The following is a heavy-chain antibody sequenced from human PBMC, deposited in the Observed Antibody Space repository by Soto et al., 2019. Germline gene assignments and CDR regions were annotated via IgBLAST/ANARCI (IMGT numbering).Heavy chain of an antibody. Sequence: GGSLRLSCAASGFTFSSYDMHWVRQATGKGLEWVSAIGTAGDTYYPGSVKGRFTISRENAKNSLYLQMNSLRAEDTAVYYCARGGVHDILTGPNYYGMDVWGQGTTVTVSS. CDR2: IGTAGDT. CDR3: ARGGVHDILTGPNYYGMDV. J-gene: IGHJ6*02. V-gene: IGHV3-13*01. D-gene: IGHD3-9*01. CDR1: GFTFSSYD.